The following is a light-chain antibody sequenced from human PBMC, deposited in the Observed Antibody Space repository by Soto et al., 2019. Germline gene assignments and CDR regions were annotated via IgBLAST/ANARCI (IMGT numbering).Light chain of an antibody. V-gene: IGKV1-5*01. CDR2: DAS. CDR3: QQYNSYSSVA. CDR1: QSISSW. Sequence: DIQMTQSPSTLSASVGDRVTITCRASQSISSWLAWYQQKPGKAPKLLIYDASSLGSGVPSRFSGSGSGTEFTLTISSLQPDDFATYYCQQYNSYSSVAFGQGTK. J-gene: IGKJ1*01.